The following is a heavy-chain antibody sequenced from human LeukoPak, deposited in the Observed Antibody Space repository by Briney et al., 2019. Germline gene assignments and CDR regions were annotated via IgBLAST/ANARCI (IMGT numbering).Heavy chain of an antibody. CDR3: ARPILTGYDYYYYGMDV. CDR2: ISAYNGNT. Sequence: ASVKVSCKASGYTFTSYGISWVRQAPGQGLEWMGWISAYNGNTNYAQKLQGRVTMTTDTSTSTAYMELRSLRSDDTAVYYCARPILTGYDYYYYGMDVWGQGTTVTVSS. J-gene: IGHJ6*02. D-gene: IGHD3-9*01. V-gene: IGHV1-18*01. CDR1: GYTFTSYG.